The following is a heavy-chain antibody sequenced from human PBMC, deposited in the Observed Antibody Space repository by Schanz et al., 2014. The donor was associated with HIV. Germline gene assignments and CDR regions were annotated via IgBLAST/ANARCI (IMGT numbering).Heavy chain of an antibody. CDR1: GFTFSTSW. Sequence: VQLVESGGGLVQPGGSLRLSCAASGFTFSTSWMHWVRQAPGKGLEWVTFISYDGSNKDYADSVKGRFTISRDNSKNTLYLQMNSLRAEDTAVYYCAKTGWSQGNYYYYYGMDVWGQGTTVTVSS. CDR2: ISYDGSNK. V-gene: IGHV3-30*18. J-gene: IGHJ6*02. CDR3: AKTGWSQGNYYYYYGMDV. D-gene: IGHD3-3*01.